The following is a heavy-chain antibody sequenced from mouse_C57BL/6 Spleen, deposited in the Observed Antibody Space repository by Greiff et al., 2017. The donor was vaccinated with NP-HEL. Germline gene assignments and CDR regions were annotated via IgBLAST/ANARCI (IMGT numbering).Heavy chain of an antibody. D-gene: IGHD2-12*01. Sequence: QVQLQQPGAELVKPGASVKLSCKASGYTFTSYWMQWVKQRPGQGLEWIGEIDPSDSYTNYNQKFKGKATLTVDTSSSTAYMQLSSLTSEDSAVYYCARMAYYSLCWGQGTTLTVSS. CDR1: GYTFTSYW. CDR2: IDPSDSYT. V-gene: IGHV1-50*01. J-gene: IGHJ2*01. CDR3: ARMAYYSLC.